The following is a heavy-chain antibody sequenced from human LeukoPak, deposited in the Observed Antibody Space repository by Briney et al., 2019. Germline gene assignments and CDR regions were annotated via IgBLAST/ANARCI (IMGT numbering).Heavy chain of an antibody. CDR2: INPNSGGT. D-gene: IGHD2-8*02. Sequence: ASVKVSCQASGYTFVGYYMHWVRQDPEQGLEWMGRINPNSGGTNYAQKFQGRVTMTRDTSISTAYMKLSSLRSDDTAVYYCARVSEELVIDHWGQGTLVTVS. V-gene: IGHV1-2*06. CDR1: GYTFVGYY. CDR3: ARVSEELVIDH. J-gene: IGHJ4*02.